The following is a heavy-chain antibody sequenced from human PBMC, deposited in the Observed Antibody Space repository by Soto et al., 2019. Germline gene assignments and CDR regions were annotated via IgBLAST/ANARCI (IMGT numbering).Heavy chain of an antibody. CDR1: GGSVSSGSYY. CDR2: IYYSGST. D-gene: IGHD3-22*01. Sequence: SETLSLTCTVSGGSVSSGSYYWSRIRQPPGKGLEWIGDIYYSGSTNYNPSLKSRVTISVDTSKNQFSLKLSSVTAADTAVYYCARINYYDSSGYEGGWFDPWGQGTLVTVSS. J-gene: IGHJ5*02. V-gene: IGHV4-61*01. CDR3: ARINYYDSSGYEGGWFDP.